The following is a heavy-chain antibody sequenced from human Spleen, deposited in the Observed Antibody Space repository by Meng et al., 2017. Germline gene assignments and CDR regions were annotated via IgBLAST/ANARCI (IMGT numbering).Heavy chain of an antibody. V-gene: IGHV4-31*03. CDR3: ARVSLQATIAAAGVVWFDP. Sequence: QVQLQESGPGLVKPSQTLSLTCTVSGGSISSGGSYWSWIRQHPGKGLEWIGEIYHSGSTNYNPSLKSRVTISVDKSKNQFSLKLSSVTAADTAVYYCARVSLQATIAAAGVVWFDPWGQGTLVTVSS. D-gene: IGHD6-13*01. CDR2: IYHSGST. J-gene: IGHJ5*02. CDR1: GGSISSGGSY.